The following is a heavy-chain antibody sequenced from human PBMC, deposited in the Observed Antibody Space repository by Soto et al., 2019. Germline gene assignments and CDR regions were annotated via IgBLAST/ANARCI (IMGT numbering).Heavy chain of an antibody. CDR1: GGSISSYY. CDR3: ARHGTSSSDLYNWFDP. V-gene: IGHV4-59*08. Sequence: SETLSLTCTVSGGSISSYYWSWIRQPPGKGLEWIGYIYYSGSTNYSPSLKSRVTISVDTSKNQFSLKLSSVTAADTAVYYCARHGTSSSDLYNWFDPWGQGTLVTVSS. CDR2: IYYSGST. D-gene: IGHD6-6*01. J-gene: IGHJ5*02.